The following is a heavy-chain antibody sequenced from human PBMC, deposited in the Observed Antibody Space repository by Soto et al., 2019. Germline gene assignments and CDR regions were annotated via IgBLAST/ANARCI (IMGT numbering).Heavy chain of an antibody. CDR3: ARTGSIAVPGGYDY. V-gene: IGHV1-18*01. CDR1: GYTFTSYG. J-gene: IGHJ4*02. Sequence: QVQLVQSGAEVKKPGAAVKVSCKASGYTFTSYGISWVRQAPGQGLEWMGWISAYNGNTNYAQKLQGRVTMTPDTSTMTAHMELRSLRSDDTAVYYCARTGSIAVPGGYDYWGQGTLVTVSS. CDR2: ISAYNGNT. D-gene: IGHD6-19*01.